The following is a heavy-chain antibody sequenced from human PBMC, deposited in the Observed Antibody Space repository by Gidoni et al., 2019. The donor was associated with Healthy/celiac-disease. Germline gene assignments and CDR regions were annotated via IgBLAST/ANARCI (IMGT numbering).Heavy chain of an antibody. J-gene: IGHJ6*02. D-gene: IGHD2-2*01. CDR3: ATNRRDCSSTSCYAYYYYGMDV. CDR1: GYTFTSYD. Sequence: QVQLVQSGAEVKKPGASVKVSCKASGYTFTSYDINWVRQATGQGLGWMGWMNPNSGNTGYAQKFQGRVTMTMNTSISTAYMELSSLRSEDTAVYYCATNRRDCSSTSCYAYYYYGMDVWGQGTTVTVSS. CDR2: MNPNSGNT. V-gene: IGHV1-8*01.